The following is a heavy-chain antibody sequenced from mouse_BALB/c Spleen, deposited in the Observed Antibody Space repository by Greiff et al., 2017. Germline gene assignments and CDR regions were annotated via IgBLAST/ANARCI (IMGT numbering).Heavy chain of an antibody. CDR1: GYTFTSYT. V-gene: IGHV1-4*01. CDR3: ARVVSTMITTRAMDY. Sequence: QVQLKQSGAELARPGASVKMSCKASGYTFTSYTLHWVKQRPGQGLEWIGYINPSSGYTNYNQKFKDKATLTADKSSSTAYMQLSSLTSEDSAVYYCARVVSTMITTRAMDYWGQGTSVTVSS. CDR2: INPSSGYT. J-gene: IGHJ4*01. D-gene: IGHD2-4*01.